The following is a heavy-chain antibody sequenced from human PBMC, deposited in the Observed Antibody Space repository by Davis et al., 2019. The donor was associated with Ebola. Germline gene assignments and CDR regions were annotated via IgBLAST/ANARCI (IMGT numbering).Heavy chain of an antibody. V-gene: IGHV4-59*01. CDR1: GGSISSYY. D-gene: IGHD3-16*02. CDR3: ASYDYIWGSYHP. Sequence: SESLSLTCPVSGGSISSYYRSWVRQPPGKGLEWVGYIYSSGSTNYNPSLKGRVTISVDTSKNQLSLKLSSLTAADTAVYYCASYDYIWGSYHPWGQGTLVTVSS. J-gene: IGHJ5*02. CDR2: IYSSGST.